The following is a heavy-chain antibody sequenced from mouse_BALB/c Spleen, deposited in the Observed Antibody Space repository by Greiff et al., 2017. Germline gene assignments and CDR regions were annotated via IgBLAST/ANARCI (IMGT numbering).Heavy chain of an antibody. CDR1: GFSLSTSGMG. J-gene: IGHJ3*01. D-gene: IGHD2-1*01. CDR2: IYWDDDK. Sequence: QVTLKVSGPGILQPSQTLSLTCSFSGFSLSTSGMGVSWIRQPSGKGLEWLAHIYWDDDKRYNPSLKSRLTISKDTSRNQVFLKITSVDTADTATYYCAFYGNIAYWGQGTLVTVSA. CDR3: AFYGNIAY. V-gene: IGHV8-12*01.